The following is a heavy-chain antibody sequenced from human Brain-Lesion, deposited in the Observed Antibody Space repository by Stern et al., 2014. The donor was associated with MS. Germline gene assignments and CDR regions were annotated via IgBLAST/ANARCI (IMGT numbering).Heavy chain of an antibody. J-gene: IGHJ4*02. V-gene: IGHV3-9*01. CDR1: GFTFDDFA. CDR3: TKDSGYFSGLFDS. Sequence: VQLVQSGGGLVQPGRSLRLSCAASGFTFDDFAMHWVRQAPGKGLEWVSGINCDSGDLAYADSVKGRFSISRDSAKNSLFLQMNSLRPEDTALYYCTKDSGYFSGLFDSWGQGTLVTVSS. CDR2: INCDSGDL. D-gene: IGHD3-22*01.